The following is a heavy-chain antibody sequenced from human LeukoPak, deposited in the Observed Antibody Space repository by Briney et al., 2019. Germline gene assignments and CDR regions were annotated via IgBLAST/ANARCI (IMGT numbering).Heavy chain of an antibody. D-gene: IGHD4-17*01. CDR2: IIPILGIA. CDR3: ATPTTVTTPY. Sequence: ASVKVSCKASGYTFTSYGISWVRQAPGQGLEWMGRIIPILGIANYAQKFQGRVTITADKSTSTAYMELSSLRSEDTAVYYCATPTTVTTPYWGQGTLVTVSS. V-gene: IGHV1-69*04. CDR1: GYTFTSYG. J-gene: IGHJ4*02.